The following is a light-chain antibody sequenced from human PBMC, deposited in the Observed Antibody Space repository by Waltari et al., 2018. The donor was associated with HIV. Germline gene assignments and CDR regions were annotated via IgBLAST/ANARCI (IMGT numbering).Light chain of an antibody. V-gene: IGLV2-14*03. Sequence: QSALTQPASVSGSPGQSITISCTATSSDVGGYNYVSWYQQHPGKAPKLMIYDVNKRPSGVSNRFSGSKSGNTASLTISGLQAEDEADYYCSSYTTSSTYVSATGTKVTVL. CDR2: DVN. J-gene: IGLJ1*01. CDR3: SSYTTSSTYV. CDR1: SSDVGGYNY.